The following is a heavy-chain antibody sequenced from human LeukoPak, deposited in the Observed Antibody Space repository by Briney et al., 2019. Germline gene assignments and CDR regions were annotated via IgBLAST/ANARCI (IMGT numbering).Heavy chain of an antibody. Sequence: GESLKISCKGSGYSFTSYWIGWVRQMPGKGLEWMGIIYPGDSDTRYSPSFQGQVTISADKSISTAYLQWSSLKASDTAMYYCARRLLGSSGYYPPYDYFDYWGQGTLVTVSS. CDR3: ARRLLGSSGYYPPYDYFDY. J-gene: IGHJ4*02. D-gene: IGHD3-22*01. CDR1: GYSFTSYW. CDR2: IYPGDSDT. V-gene: IGHV5-51*01.